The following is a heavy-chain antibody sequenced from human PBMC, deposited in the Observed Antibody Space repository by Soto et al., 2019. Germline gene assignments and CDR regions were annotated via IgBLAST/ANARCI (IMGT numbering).Heavy chain of an antibody. CDR1: VFTFTNYV. Sequence: PXGSLRLSCASSVFTFTNYVMNCVRQSPGKWLEWVSAINGGGTTYYTDSVEGRFTISRDNSKNTVYLQMNSLRAEDTAMYYCARDKIGYGRFEYWGQGTQFSVSS. V-gene: IGHV3-23*01. CDR2: INGGGTT. D-gene: IGHD5-18*01. J-gene: IGHJ4*02. CDR3: ARDKIGYGRFEY.